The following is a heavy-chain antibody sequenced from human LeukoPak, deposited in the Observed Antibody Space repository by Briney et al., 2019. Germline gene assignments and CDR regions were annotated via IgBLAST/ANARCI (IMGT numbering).Heavy chain of an antibody. Sequence: GGSLRLSCAASGFTFSSYAMSWVRQAPGKGLEWVSAISGSGGSTYYADSVKGRFTISRDNSKNTLYLQMNSLRAEDTAVYYCARRRRSPYDILTGYNDAFDIWGQGTMVTVSS. J-gene: IGHJ3*02. D-gene: IGHD3-9*01. CDR3: ARRRRSPYDILTGYNDAFDI. CDR1: GFTFSSYA. V-gene: IGHV3-23*01. CDR2: ISGSGGST.